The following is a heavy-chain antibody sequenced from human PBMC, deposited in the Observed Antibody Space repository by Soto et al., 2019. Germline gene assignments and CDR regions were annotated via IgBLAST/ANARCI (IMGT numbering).Heavy chain of an antibody. V-gene: IGHV3-74*01. CDR2: ISSDGTTT. J-gene: IGHJ4*02. Sequence: PGGSLRLSCAASGFTFSTYWMHWVRQAPGKGLVWVSLISSDGTTTSYADSVKGRFTISRDNSMNTLYLQMKTLRAEDTAVYYCAKVSSSWYAGFFDLWGQGTPVTVSS. D-gene: IGHD6-13*01. CDR3: AKVSSSWYAGFFDL. CDR1: GFTFSTYW.